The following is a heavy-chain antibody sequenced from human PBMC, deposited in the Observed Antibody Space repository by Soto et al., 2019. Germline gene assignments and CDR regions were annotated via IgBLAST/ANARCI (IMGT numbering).Heavy chain of an antibody. Sequence: QVQLVQSGAEVKKPGASVKVSCKASGYTFTSYDINWVRQATGQGLEWMGWMNPNSGNTGYAQKFQGRVTMTRNTSISTASMELCSLRSEDTAVYYCAKRGYSSSWYYYYYYGMDVWGQGTTVTVSS. D-gene: IGHD6-13*01. CDR2: MNPNSGNT. CDR1: GYTFTSYD. V-gene: IGHV1-8*01. J-gene: IGHJ6*02. CDR3: AKRGYSSSWYYYYYYGMDV.